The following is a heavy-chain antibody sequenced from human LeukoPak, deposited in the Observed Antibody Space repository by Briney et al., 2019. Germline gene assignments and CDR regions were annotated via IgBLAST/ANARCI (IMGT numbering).Heavy chain of an antibody. D-gene: IGHD4-11*01. CDR3: ARAGIHDYTCDY. Sequence: ASVKVSCKASGYTFTGYYMHWVRQARGQGLEWMGWINPNSGGTNYAQKFQGRVTMTRDTSISTAYMELSRLRSDDTAVYYCARAGIHDYTCDYWGQGTLVTVSS. V-gene: IGHV1-2*02. CDR2: INPNSGGT. CDR1: GYTFTGYY. J-gene: IGHJ4*02.